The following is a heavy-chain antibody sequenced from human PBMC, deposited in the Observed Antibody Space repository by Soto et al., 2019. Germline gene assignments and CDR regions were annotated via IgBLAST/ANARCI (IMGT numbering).Heavy chain of an antibody. CDR2: IYYSGST. J-gene: IGHJ4*02. CDR3: ARDFPWYYYDSSGGY. CDR1: CGSISSGDYY. Sequence: ASETLSRTGTVSCGSISSGDYYWSWIRQPPGRGLEWIVYIYYSGSTYYNPSLKSRVTISVDTSKNQFSLKLSSVTAADTAVYYCARDFPWYYYDSSGGYWGQGTLVTVSS. V-gene: IGHV4-30-4*01. D-gene: IGHD3-22*01.